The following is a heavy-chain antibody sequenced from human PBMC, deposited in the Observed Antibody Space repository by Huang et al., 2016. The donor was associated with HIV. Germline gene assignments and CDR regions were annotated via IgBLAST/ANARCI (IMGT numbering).Heavy chain of an antibody. CDR1: GYTFTNYA. CDR3: ARERYYYDRSGYYTPVEYFHH. CDR2: ISVYKGKT. V-gene: IGHV1-18*01. Sequence: QVQLVQSGAEVKKPGASVKVSCKASGYTFTNYAINWVRQAPGQSLEWMGCISVYKGKTNDAQKGQGRVTMTKDTSTSTAYMELRSLISDDTAVYYCARERYYYDRSGYYTPVEYFHHWGQGTLVTVSS. D-gene: IGHD3-22*01. J-gene: IGHJ1*01.